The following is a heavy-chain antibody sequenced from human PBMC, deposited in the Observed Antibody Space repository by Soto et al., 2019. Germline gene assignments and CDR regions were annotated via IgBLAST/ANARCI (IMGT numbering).Heavy chain of an antibody. Sequence: LRLSCAASGFTFSSYWMSWVRQAPGKGLEWVANIKQDGSEKYYVDSVKGRFTISRDNAKNSLYLQMNSLRAEDTAVYYCARWGYYDFWSGYYNGFDYWGQGTLVTVSS. J-gene: IGHJ4*02. CDR2: IKQDGSEK. CDR1: GFTFSSYW. D-gene: IGHD3-3*01. CDR3: ARWGYYDFWSGYYNGFDY. V-gene: IGHV3-7*01.